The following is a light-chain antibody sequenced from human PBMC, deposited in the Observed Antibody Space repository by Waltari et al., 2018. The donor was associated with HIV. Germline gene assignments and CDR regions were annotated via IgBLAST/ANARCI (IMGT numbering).Light chain of an antibody. CDR1: NSNIGAGID. CDR3: QAYDSRLSGSVV. J-gene: IGLJ2*01. V-gene: IGLV1-40*01. Sequence: QSALTQPPSASGAPGQSVTLSCSGNNSNIGAGIDVHWSQQVPGTAPRLLIYDNHKRLSGVPDGVSGSKSGTSSSLAINGLQAEDEADYYCQAYDSRLSGSVVFRGGTKVTVL. CDR2: DNH.